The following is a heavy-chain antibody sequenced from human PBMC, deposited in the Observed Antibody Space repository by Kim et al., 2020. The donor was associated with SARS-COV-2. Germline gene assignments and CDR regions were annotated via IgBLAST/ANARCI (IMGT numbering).Heavy chain of an antibody. D-gene: IGHD6-19*01. V-gene: IGHV4-59*01. CDR2: IYYSGST. CDR1: GGSISSYY. Sequence: SETLSLTCTVSGGSISSYYWSWIRQPPGKGLEWIGYIYYSGSTNYNPSLKSRVTISVDTSKNQFSLKLSSVTAADTAVYYCARDPGSGWFTLDVWGQGTTVTVSS. J-gene: IGHJ6*02. CDR3: ARDPGSGWFTLDV.